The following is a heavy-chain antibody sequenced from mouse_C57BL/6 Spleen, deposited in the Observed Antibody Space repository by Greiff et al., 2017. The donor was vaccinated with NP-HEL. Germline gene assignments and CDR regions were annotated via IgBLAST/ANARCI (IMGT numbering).Heavy chain of an antibody. D-gene: IGHD1-1*01. J-gene: IGHJ1*03. CDR2: IDPSDSYT. V-gene: IGHV1-50*01. Sequence: QVQLQQPGAELVKPGASVKLSCKASGYNFTSYWMQWVKQRPGQGLEWIGEIDPSDSYTNYNQKFKGKATLTVDTSSSTAYMQLSSLTSEDSAVYYCASRSSYWYFEVWGTGTTVTVSS. CDR3: ASRSSYWYFEV. CDR1: GYNFTSYW.